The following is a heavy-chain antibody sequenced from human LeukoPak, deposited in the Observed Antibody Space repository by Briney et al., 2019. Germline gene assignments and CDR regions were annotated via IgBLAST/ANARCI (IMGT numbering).Heavy chain of an antibody. CDR2: IRYDGSNK. J-gene: IGHJ4*02. CDR3: AKALARPGDY. D-gene: IGHD6-6*01. CDR1: GFTFSSYG. V-gene: IGHV3-30*02. Sequence: GGSLRLSCAASGFTFSSYGMHWVRQAPGKGLEWVAFIRYDGSNKYYADSVKGRFTISRDNSKNTLYPQMNSLRAEDTAVYYCAKALARPGDYWGQGTLVTVSS.